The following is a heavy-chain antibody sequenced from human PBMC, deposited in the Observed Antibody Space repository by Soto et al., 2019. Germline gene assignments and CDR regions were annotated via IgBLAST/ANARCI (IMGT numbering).Heavy chain of an antibody. J-gene: IGHJ3*02. D-gene: IGHD2-2*01. V-gene: IGHV1-3*01. CDR2: INAGNGNT. Sequence: ASVKVSFKASGYTFTRYAMHWLRQAPGQRLEWMGWINAGNGNTKYSQKFQGRVTITRDTSASTAYMELSSLRFEDTAVYFCATAIADDAFDIWGRGTMVTVSS. CDR3: ATAIADDAFDI. CDR1: GYTFTRYA.